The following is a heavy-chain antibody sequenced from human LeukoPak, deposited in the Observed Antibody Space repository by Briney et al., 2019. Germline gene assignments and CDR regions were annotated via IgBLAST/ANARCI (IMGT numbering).Heavy chain of an antibody. CDR3: AKCDSRIAVAGTVEY. D-gene: IGHD6-19*01. Sequence: GGSLRLSCAASGFTFSSYAMSWVRQAPGKGLEWVSAISGSGGSTYYADSVKGRFTISRDNSKNTLYLQMNSLRAEDTAEYYCAKCDSRIAVAGTVEYWGQGTLVTVSS. CDR2: ISGSGGST. CDR1: GFTFSSYA. V-gene: IGHV3-23*01. J-gene: IGHJ4*02.